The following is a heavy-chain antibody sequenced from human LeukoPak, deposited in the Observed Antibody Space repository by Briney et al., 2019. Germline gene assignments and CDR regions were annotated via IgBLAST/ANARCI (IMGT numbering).Heavy chain of an antibody. CDR2: IYYSGST. Sequence: PSETLSLTCTVSGGSISSSSYSWGWIRQPPGKGLEWIGSIYYSGSTYYNPSLKSRVTISVDTSKNQFSLKLSSVTAADTAVYYCAIPTYYYDSSGYSPFFDYWGQGTLVTVSS. J-gene: IGHJ4*02. V-gene: IGHV4-39*01. CDR1: GGSISSSSYS. D-gene: IGHD3-22*01. CDR3: AIPTYYYDSSGYSPFFDY.